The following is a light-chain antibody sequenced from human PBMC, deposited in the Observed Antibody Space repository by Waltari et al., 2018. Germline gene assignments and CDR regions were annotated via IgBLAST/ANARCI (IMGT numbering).Light chain of an antibody. CDR1: SSNIRSQY. CDR3: AVWDDSLSAWV. V-gene: IGLV1-47*01. CDR2: RNK. J-gene: IGLJ3*02. Sequence: QSVLTQPPSASGTPGQRVTISCSGRSSNIRSQYLFLYQQLPGTAPKLLSYRNKQRPSGVPDRFSGSKSGTSASLAISGLRSEDEADYHCAVWDDSLSAWVFGGGTKLTVL.